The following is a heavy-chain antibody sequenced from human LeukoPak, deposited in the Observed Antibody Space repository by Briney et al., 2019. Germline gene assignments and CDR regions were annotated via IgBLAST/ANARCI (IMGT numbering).Heavy chain of an antibody. J-gene: IGHJ4*02. CDR2: IYHSGTT. V-gene: IGHV4-38-2*02. CDR1: DSSISSGYY. Sequence: PSETLSLTCTVSDSSISSGYYWGWIRQPPGKGLEWIWSIYHSGTTYYNPSLKSRVTISVDTSKNQFTLELTSVTAADTAVFYCGREGLVHTFDYWGQGTLVTVSS. CDR3: GREGLVHTFDY.